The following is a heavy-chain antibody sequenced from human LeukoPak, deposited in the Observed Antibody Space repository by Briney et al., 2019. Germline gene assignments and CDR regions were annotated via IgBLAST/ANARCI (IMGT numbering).Heavy chain of an antibody. J-gene: IGHJ5*02. CDR3: AREEWTTGTERRAFSGFDP. D-gene: IGHD1-1*01. Sequence: GGTLRLSCAASGFTFSSYSMNWVRQAPGKGLEWVSYICSSSSTIYYADPVKGRFTSSRDNVKNSLYLQMNRLRAEDTAVYYGAREEWTTGTERRAFSGFDPWGQGTRVIVT. CDR2: ICSSSSTI. CDR1: GFTFSSYS. V-gene: IGHV3-48*04.